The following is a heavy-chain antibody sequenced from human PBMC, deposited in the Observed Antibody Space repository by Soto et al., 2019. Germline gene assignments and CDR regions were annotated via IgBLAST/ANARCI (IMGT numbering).Heavy chain of an antibody. CDR2: IRGSGGST. D-gene: IGHD3-3*01. CDR3: AKDLNTIFGGEGDFYYYMDV. J-gene: IGHJ6*03. V-gene: IGHV3-23*01. Sequence: EVQLLESGGGLVQPGGSLRLSCAASGFTFSSYAMSWVRQAPGKGLEWVSAIRGSGGSTYYADSVKGRFTISRDNSKNTLYLQMNSLRAEDTAVYYCAKDLNTIFGGEGDFYYYMDVWGNGTTVTVSS. CDR1: GFTFSSYA.